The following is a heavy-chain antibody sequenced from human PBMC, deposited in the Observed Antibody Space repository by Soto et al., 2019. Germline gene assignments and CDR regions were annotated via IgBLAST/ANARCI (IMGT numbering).Heavy chain of an antibody. V-gene: IGHV3-23*01. CDR3: ATSGQFDS. CDR1: GITFPIYA. CDR2: ILPNGDSA. D-gene: IGHD3-10*01. J-gene: IGHJ4*02. Sequence: GGSLRLSCAASGITFPIYAMSWVRQAPGKGLEWVSSILPNGDSAYYAAPVKGRFTISRDNSKNTVYLQMNSLRADDTAVYHCATSGQFDSWGQGTLVTVSS.